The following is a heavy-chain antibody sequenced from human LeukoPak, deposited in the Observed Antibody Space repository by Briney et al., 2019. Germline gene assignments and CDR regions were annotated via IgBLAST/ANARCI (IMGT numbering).Heavy chain of an antibody. J-gene: IGHJ4*02. D-gene: IGHD2-2*01. CDR3: ARGFGVVPAAPRGLHRGYYFDY. CDR1: GGSISSSYYY. CDR2: IYYSGST. Sequence: SETLSLTCTVSGGSISSSYYYWGWIRQPPGKGLEWIGSIYYSGSTYYNPSLKSRVTISVDTSKNQFSLKLSSVTAADTAVYYCARGFGVVPAAPRGLHRGYYFDYWGQGTLVTVSS. V-gene: IGHV4-39*07.